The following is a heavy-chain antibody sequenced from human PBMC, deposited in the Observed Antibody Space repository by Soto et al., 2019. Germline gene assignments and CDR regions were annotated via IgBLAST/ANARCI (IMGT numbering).Heavy chain of an antibody. CDR2: IYYSGDT. CDR3: ARDKITGLFDY. V-gene: IGHV4-59*12. J-gene: IGHJ4*02. Sequence: ASETLSLTCTVSGGSISSYYWSWIRQTPGKGLEWIGYIYYSGDTNYNPSLKSRVTISVDTSKNQFSLKLTSVTAADTAVYYCARDKITGLFDYWGQGTLVTVSS. D-gene: IGHD2-8*02. CDR1: GGSISSYY.